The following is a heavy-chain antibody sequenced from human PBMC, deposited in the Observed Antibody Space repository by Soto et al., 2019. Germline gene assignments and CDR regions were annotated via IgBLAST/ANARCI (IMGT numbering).Heavy chain of an antibody. J-gene: IGHJ4*02. V-gene: IGHV3-23*01. CDR1: GFTFSSYA. CDR3: PPLGGADSAAF. CDR2: IRGSDGTT. D-gene: IGHD3-16*01. Sequence: WGSLRISCAASGFTFSSYAMSWVRQAPGKGLEWVSTIRGSDGTTYYADSVKGRFTISRDNSKNTLSLQMSSLRAEDTAVYYCPPLGGADSAAFRGQGTSVIGSS.